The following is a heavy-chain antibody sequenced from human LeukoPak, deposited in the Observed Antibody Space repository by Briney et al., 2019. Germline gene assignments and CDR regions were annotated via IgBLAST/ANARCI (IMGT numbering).Heavy chain of an antibody. V-gene: IGHV4-4*07. CDR2: IYTSGST. D-gene: IGHD2-15*01. CDR1: GGSISGYY. Sequence: PSETLSLTCTVSGGSISGYYWSWIRQPAGKGLEWIGRIYTSGSTNYNPSPKSRVTMSVDTSKHQFSLKPTSVTDADTAVYYCARGYCSGGSCYIFDYWGQGSLVTVSS. CDR3: ARGYCSGGSCYIFDY. J-gene: IGHJ4*02.